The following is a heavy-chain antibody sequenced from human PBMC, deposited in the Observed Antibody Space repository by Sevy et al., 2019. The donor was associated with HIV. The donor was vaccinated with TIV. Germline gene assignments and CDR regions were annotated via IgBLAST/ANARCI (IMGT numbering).Heavy chain of an antibody. Sequence: GGSLRLSCAASGFTFSSYGMHWVLQAPGKGLEWVAVIWYDGSNKYYADSVKGRFTISRDNSKNTLYLQMNSLRAEDTAVYYCARDYYASSGYSQIFDYWGQGTLVTVSS. D-gene: IGHD3-22*01. J-gene: IGHJ4*02. CDR1: GFTFSSYG. CDR2: IWYDGSNK. V-gene: IGHV3-33*01. CDR3: ARDYYASSGYSQIFDY.